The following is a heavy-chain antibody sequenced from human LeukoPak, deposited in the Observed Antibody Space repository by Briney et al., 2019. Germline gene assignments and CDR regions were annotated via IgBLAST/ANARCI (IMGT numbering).Heavy chain of an antibody. D-gene: IGHD3/OR15-3a*01. J-gene: IGHJ5*02. V-gene: IGHV4-59*06. CDR3: ARDRTGGFDP. CDR1: GGSISSYY. Sequence: SETLSLTCTVSGGSISSYYWSWIRQPAGKGLEWIGYIYYSGGTYYNPSLKSRVTISVDTSKNQFSLKLSSVTAADTAVYYCARDRTGGFDPWGQGTLVTVSS. CDR2: IYYSGGT.